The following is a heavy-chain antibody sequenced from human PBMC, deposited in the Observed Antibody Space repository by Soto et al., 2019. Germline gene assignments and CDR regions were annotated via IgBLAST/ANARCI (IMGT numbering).Heavy chain of an antibody. V-gene: IGHV1-3*01. D-gene: IGHD3-10*01. CDR2: INAANGDT. J-gene: IGHJ4*02. CDR3: ARKEYFGSGSFHFDY. Sequence: GQRLEWMGYINAANGDTRYSHEFQGRVTFDRDASASTAYMQLSSLTSEDTAVYYCARKEYFGSGSFHFDYWGQGSLVTVSP.